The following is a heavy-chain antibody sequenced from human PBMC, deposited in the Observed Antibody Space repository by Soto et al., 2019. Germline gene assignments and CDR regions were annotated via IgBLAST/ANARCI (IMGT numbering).Heavy chain of an antibody. CDR2: INHSGST. J-gene: IGHJ2*01. D-gene: IGHD2-2*01. Sequence: SETLSLTCAVYGGSFSGYYWSWIRQPPGKGLEWIGEINHSGSTNYNPSLKSRVTISVDTSKNQFSLKLSSVTAADTAVYYCARGPGQAPSRYFDLWGRGTLVTVSS. V-gene: IGHV4-34*01. CDR1: GGSFSGYY. CDR3: ARGPGQAPSRYFDL.